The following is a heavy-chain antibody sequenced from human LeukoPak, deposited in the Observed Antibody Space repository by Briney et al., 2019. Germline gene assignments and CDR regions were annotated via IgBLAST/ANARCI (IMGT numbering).Heavy chain of an antibody. J-gene: IGHJ4*02. V-gene: IGHV3-48*01. D-gene: IGHD2-15*01. CDR1: GFTFNTYT. CDR3: ARLSGRVVCSAGSCYIDS. Sequence: PGGSLRLSCAASGFTFNTYTMNWVRQAPGKGLEWVSYISGSSGIIDYADSVRGRFTISRDNAKNSLYLQMNSLRAEDTAVYYCARLSGRVVCSAGSCYIDSWGQGTLVTVSS. CDR2: ISGSSGII.